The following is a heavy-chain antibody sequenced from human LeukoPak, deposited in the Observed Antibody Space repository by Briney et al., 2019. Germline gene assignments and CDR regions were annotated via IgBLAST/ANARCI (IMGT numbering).Heavy chain of an antibody. CDR3: ANLMGTAYFYVMDV. Sequence: ASVKVSCKASGYTFTDYYIHWVRQAPGQGLELMGWINPSSSSTKFAQKFQGRVAMTRDTFISTAYMELSRLSSDDTAVYYCANLMGTAYFYVMDVWGQGTTVTVSS. V-gene: IGHV1-2*02. CDR1: GYTFTDYY. CDR2: INPSSSST. D-gene: IGHD7-27*01. J-gene: IGHJ6*02.